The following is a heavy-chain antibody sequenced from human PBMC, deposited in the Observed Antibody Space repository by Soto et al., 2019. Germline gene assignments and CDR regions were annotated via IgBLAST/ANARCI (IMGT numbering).Heavy chain of an antibody. J-gene: IGHJ5*02. CDR2: INAVNGYT. CDR1: GYTFTTYA. V-gene: IGHV1-3*01. Sequence: GASVKVSCKASGYTFTTYATHWVRQAPGQSLEWMGWINAVNGYTKYSQKFQGRVTITTDTSASTAYMELSSLRSEDTAVYFCARGYYGSGSYFWLDPWGQGTLVTVSS. D-gene: IGHD3-10*01. CDR3: ARGYYGSGSYFWLDP.